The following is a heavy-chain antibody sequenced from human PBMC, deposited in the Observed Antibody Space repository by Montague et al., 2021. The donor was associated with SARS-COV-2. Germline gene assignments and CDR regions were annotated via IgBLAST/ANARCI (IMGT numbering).Heavy chain of an antibody. V-gene: IGHV6-1*01. J-gene: IGHJ4*02. CDR2: TYYRLNWSH. Sequence: CAISGDSVATKLSARNWIRQSPSRDLRWLGRTYYRLNWSHDYAPSVKSRIIVNPDTSKNQFSLQLNSVTPEDTAVYYCVRDHDQVFDYWGEGTLVTVSS. CDR1: GDSVATKLSA. CDR3: VRDHDQVFDY. D-gene: IGHD1-1*01.